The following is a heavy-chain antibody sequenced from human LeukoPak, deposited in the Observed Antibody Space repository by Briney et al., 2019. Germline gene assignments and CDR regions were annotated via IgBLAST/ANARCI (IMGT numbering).Heavy chain of an antibody. J-gene: IGHJ4*02. V-gene: IGHV4-59*01. CDR3: ARAGPGYSYGYTPFSFAS. CDR1: GGSITNYY. Sequence: PSETLSLTCTVSGGSITNYYWGWIRQPPGKGLEWMGYIHYSWNTKYNPSLKSRATISADTSKNLFSLKLSSVTAADTAVYYCARAGPGYSYGYTPFSFASWGQGTLVTVSS. CDR2: IHYSWNT. D-gene: IGHD5-18*01.